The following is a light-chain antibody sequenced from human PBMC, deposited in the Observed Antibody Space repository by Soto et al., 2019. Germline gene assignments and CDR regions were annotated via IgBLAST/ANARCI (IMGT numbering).Light chain of an antibody. Sequence: AIRMTQSPSSLSASTGDRVTITCRASQGISSYLAWYQQKPGKAPKLLIYAASTLQSGVPSRFSGSGSGTDVSPPISCLQSHDVATYYCQQYYSYPPLTFGGGTKVEIK. CDR3: QQYYSYPPLT. V-gene: IGKV1-8*01. J-gene: IGKJ4*01. CDR2: AAS. CDR1: QGISSY.